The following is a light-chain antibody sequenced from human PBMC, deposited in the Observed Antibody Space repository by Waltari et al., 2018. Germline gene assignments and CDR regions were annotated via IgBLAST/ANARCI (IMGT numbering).Light chain of an antibody. J-gene: IGKJ4*01. CDR1: QSVSSY. Sequence: ELVVTQSPATLTLSLGERATLSCRASQSVSSYLAWYQQKPGQAPRLLIYDASNRAPGIPARFSGSGSGTDFTLTISSLEPEDFAVYYCQQRSKSFTFGGGTKVEIK. V-gene: IGKV3-11*01. CDR2: DAS. CDR3: QQRSKSFT.